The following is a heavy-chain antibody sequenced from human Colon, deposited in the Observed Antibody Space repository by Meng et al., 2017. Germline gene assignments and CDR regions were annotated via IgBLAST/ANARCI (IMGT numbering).Heavy chain of an antibody. CDR2: IRGKPYDGTT. V-gene: IGHV3-49*04. J-gene: IGHJ1*01. Sequence: GGSLRLSCVASGFTTNDYTISWVRQSPGKELEWVGFIRGKPYDGTTDYAASVKGRFTISRDDSKSIAYLQMNSLKSEDTAVYYCARSPAAKYFHHWGQGTLVTVSS. CDR3: ARSPAAKYFHH. D-gene: IGHD6-25*01. CDR1: GFTTNDYT.